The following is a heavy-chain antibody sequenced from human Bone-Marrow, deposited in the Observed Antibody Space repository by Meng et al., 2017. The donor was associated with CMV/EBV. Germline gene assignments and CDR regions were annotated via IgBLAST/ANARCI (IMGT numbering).Heavy chain of an antibody. CDR3: TTDYPNWNYPIDY. Sequence: GESLKISCAASGFTFSNAWMSWVRQAPGKGLEWVGRIKSKTDGGITDYAAPVKGRFTISRDDSKNTLYLQMNSLKTEDTAVYYCTTDYPNWNYPIDYWGQGTLVTVSS. D-gene: IGHD1-7*01. J-gene: IGHJ4*02. CDR2: IKSKTDGGIT. V-gene: IGHV3-15*01. CDR1: GFTFSNAW.